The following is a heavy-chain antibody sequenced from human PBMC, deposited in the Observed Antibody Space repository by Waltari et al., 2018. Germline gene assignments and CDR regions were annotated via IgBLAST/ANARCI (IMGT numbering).Heavy chain of an antibody. CDR3: ARRVVTTGGVDY. J-gene: IGHJ4*02. D-gene: IGHD2-21*02. Sequence: QLQLQESGPRLVRPSETLSLTCTVSGGSISSTTYYWAWIRQTPGKGLEWIGYIHYSGNTYFNPALRSRVTISVDTSRTQFSLNLSSVTAADTAVYYCARRVVTTGGVDYWGQGTLVTVSS. V-gene: IGHV4-39*07. CDR1: GGSISSTTYY. CDR2: IHYSGNT.